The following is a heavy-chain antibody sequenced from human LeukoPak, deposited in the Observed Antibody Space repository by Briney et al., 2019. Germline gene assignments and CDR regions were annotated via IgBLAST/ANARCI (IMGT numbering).Heavy chain of an antibody. CDR2: IYYSGTT. CDR3: ARGAGFYDSSGHYYWGYFDS. CDR1: GGSISSHY. Sequence: SETLSLTCTVSGGSISSHYWSWFRQTPGERPEWIAFIYYSGTTNYNPSLKGRVTISIDSSKNQFSLKLSSVTAADTAIYYCARGAGFYDSSGHYYWGYFDSWGQGTLVPVSS. J-gene: IGHJ4*02. V-gene: IGHV4-59*11. D-gene: IGHD3-22*01.